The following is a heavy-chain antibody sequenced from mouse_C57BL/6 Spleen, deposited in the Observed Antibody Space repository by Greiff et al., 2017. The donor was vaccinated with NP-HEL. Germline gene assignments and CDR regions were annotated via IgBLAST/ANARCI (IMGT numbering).Heavy chain of an antibody. J-gene: IGHJ1*03. D-gene: IGHD1-1*01. CDR2: IDPSDSYT. Sequence: QVQLQQPGAELVMPGASVKLSCKASGYTFTSYWMHWVKQRPGQGLEWIGEIDPSDSYTNYNQKFKGKSTLTVDKSSSTAYMQLSSLTSEDSAVYYCARGDYYGSRAWGTGTTVTVSS. CDR3: ARGDYYGSRA. CDR1: GYTFTSYW. V-gene: IGHV1-69*01.